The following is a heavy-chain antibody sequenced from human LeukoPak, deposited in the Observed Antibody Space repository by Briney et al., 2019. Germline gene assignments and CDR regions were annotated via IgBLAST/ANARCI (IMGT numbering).Heavy chain of an antibody. D-gene: IGHD3-9*01. V-gene: IGHV3-7*01. CDR3: ARDHGRHDYDILTGQGWFDP. CDR1: GFTFSSYW. CDR2: IKQDGSEK. Sequence: PGGSLRLSCAASGFTFSSYWMSWVRQAPGKGLEWVANIKQDGSEKYYVDSVKGRFTISRDNAKNSLYLQMNSLGAEDTAVYYCARDHGRHDYDILTGQGWFDPWGQGTLVTVSS. J-gene: IGHJ5*02.